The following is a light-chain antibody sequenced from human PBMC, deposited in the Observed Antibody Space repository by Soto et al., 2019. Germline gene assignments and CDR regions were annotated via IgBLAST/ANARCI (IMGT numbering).Light chain of an antibody. CDR1: SPNIGGNF. V-gene: IGLV2-8*01. CDR3: KSYAGSNTYV. CDR2: EVV. J-gene: IGLJ1*01. Sequence: QFALTQPPSASGTPGQRVTISCSGSSPNIGGNFVSWYQHHPGKAPRLIIYEVVQRPSGVPDRFSGSKSGNTASLTVSGLQAADEADYFCKSYAGSNTYVFGSGTKVTVL.